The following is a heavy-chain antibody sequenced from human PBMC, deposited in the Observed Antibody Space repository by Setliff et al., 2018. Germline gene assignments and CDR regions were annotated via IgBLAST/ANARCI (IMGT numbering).Heavy chain of an antibody. D-gene: IGHD3-22*01. J-gene: IGHJ4*02. CDR1: GASFSGTY. Sequence: PSETLSLTCAVYGASFSGTYCSWIRQSPGKGLEWIGEINHTGSPNWIGEINHSGSPNYNPSLKSRVTMSVDTSKNQFSLKLTSVTAAGTAVYYCRVWVDMIEVDSWAQGTLVTVSS. CDR3: RVWVDMIEVDS. V-gene: IGHV4-34*01. CDR2: INHSGSP.